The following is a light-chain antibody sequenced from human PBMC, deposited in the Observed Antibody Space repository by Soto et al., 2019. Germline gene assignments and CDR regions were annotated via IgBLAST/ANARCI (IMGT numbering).Light chain of an antibody. V-gene: IGKV3-11*01. J-gene: IGKJ1*01. CDR2: DAS. CDR3: QQRSAWPPT. Sequence: EIVLTQSPATLSLSPGEGATLSCRASQTIHNYLAWYQQKPGRPPSLLIYDASNRAAGIPAKFSGSGSGTDFTLTISSLEPEDSEVYYCQQRSAWPPTFGRGTKVEI. CDR1: QTIHNY.